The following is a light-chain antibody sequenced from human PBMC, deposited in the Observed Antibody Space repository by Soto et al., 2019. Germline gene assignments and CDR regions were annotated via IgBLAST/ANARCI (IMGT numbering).Light chain of an antibody. CDR1: QGVSSN. Sequence: EIVMTQSPDTLSVSPGERATLSCRASQGVSSNLAWYQQKPGQAPRLLIYGESTRATGIPARVSGSGSGTEFTLTISSLQPDDFATYYCQQYNTFWTFGPGTKVDIK. V-gene: IGKV3-15*01. CDR3: QQYNTFWT. CDR2: GES. J-gene: IGKJ1*01.